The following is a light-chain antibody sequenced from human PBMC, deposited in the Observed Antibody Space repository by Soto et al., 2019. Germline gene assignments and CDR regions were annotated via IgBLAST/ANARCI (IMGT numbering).Light chain of an antibody. CDR2: AAS. J-gene: IGKJ5*01. CDR1: QGISSY. Sequence: DIQLTQSPSFLSASVGDRVTMACPASQGISSYLAWYQKKPGKAPKLLMYAASTLQSGVPSRFSGSGSGTDFTLTISYLEPEDFAIYYCQQGGNWPLTFGQGTRLEIK. V-gene: IGKV1-9*01. CDR3: QQGGNWPLT.